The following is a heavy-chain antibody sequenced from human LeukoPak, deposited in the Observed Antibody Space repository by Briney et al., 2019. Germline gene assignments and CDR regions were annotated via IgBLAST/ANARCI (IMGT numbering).Heavy chain of an antibody. CDR3: ARALGPRNWYFDL. V-gene: IGHV3-53*01. J-gene: IGHJ2*01. Sequence: PGGSLRLSCAASGFTVSSNYMSWVRQAPGKGLEWVSVIYSGGSTYYADSVKGRFTISRDNSKNTLYLQMNSLRAEDTAVYYCARALGPRNWYFDLWGRGTLVTVSS. CDR1: GFTVSSNY. CDR2: IYSGGST.